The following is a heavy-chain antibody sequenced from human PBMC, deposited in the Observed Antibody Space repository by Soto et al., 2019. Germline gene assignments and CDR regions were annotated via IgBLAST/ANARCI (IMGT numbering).Heavy chain of an antibody. Sequence: PVGSLRLSCAASGFTFSNYAMYWVRQAPGKGLEWVSSIVANGASTYYADSIKGRFTISRDSSKNSLYLQMNSLRAEDTAVYYCAKAWIHGTINYWGQGTLVTVSS. J-gene: IGHJ4*02. CDR1: GFTFSNYA. CDR3: AKAWIHGTINY. D-gene: IGHD1-7*01. V-gene: IGHV3-23*01. CDR2: IVANGAST.